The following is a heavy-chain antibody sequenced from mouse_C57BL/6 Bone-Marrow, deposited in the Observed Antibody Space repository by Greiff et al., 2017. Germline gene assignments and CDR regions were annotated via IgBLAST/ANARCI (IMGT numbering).Heavy chain of an antibody. Sequence: VQLQQPGAELVKPGASVKLSCKASGYTFTSYWMQWVNQRPGQGLEWIGEIDPSDSYTNYNQKFKGKATVTVDTSSSPAYMPLSSLTSEDSAVYYCARSLPYYYDYGYYFDYWGQGTTLT. D-gene: IGHD2-4*01. V-gene: IGHV1-50*01. CDR1: GYTFTSYW. CDR2: IDPSDSYT. CDR3: ARSLPYYYDYGYYFDY. J-gene: IGHJ2*01.